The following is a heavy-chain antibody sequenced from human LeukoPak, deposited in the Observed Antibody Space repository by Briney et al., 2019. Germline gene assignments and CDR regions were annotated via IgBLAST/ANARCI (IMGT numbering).Heavy chain of an antibody. CDR1: GGSISRYY. Sequence: SETLSLTCTVPGGSISRYYWSWIRQSPGRGLEWIAYIYYSGTTNYNPSLKSRVTISVDTSKSQFSLKLNSVTAADTAVYYCAGGGYCSRASCFAPLFDFWGQGVLVTVSS. J-gene: IGHJ4*02. V-gene: IGHV4-59*01. CDR2: IYYSGTT. CDR3: AGGGYCSRASCFAPLFDF. D-gene: IGHD2-2*01.